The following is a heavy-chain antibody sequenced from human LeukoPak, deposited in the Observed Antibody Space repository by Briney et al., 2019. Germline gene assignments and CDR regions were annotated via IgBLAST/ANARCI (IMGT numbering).Heavy chain of an antibody. CDR3: AGEFSGAREV. V-gene: IGHV3-74*01. D-gene: IGHD3-10*01. CDR1: DFTFSTYW. J-gene: IGHJ3*01. Sequence: GDSLRLSCTASDFTFSTYWVHWVRQAPGKGLIWVARIPPEASRTTYADSVKGRFTISRDNAKNTVYLQMNSLRVDDTAIYFCAGEFSGAREVWGQGTMVTVFS. CDR2: IPPEASRT.